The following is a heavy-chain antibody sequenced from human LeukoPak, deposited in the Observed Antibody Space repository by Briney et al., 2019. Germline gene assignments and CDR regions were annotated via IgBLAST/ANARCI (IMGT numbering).Heavy chain of an antibody. Sequence: SVKDSCKDSGGSFSSYAISWVRQAPGQGLEWMGGIIPIFGTANYAQKFQGRVTITTDESTSTAYMELSSLRYEDPAVYYCARGVGYSRRSPYMDVWGKGTTVTVSS. J-gene: IGHJ6*03. CDR2: IIPIFGTA. CDR1: GGSFSSYA. V-gene: IGHV1-69*05. D-gene: IGHD5-12*01. CDR3: ARGVGYSRRSPYMDV.